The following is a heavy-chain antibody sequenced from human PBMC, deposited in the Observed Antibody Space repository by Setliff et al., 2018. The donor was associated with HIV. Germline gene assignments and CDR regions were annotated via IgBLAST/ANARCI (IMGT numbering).Heavy chain of an antibody. J-gene: IGHJ4*02. CDR2: IYYSGST. V-gene: IGHV4-39*07. D-gene: IGHD1-26*01. CDR3: ARFGGTYSSNYFDF. Sequence: PSETLSLTCTVSGGSISSSSYYWGWIRQPPGKGLEWIGSIYYSGSTYYNPSLKSRVTISVDTSKNQFSLKLRSVTAADTAVYYCARFGGTYSSNYFDFWGQGTLVTVSS. CDR1: GGSISSSSYY.